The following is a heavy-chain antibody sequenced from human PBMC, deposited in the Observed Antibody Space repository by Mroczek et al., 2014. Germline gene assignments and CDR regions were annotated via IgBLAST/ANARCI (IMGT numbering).Heavy chain of an antibody. Sequence: GKKPGASVKVSCKASGHTFSSEGFTWVRQAPGQGLEWMGWISVYNDNTNYAQKLQGRVTMTTDTSTSTAYMELRSLRSDDTAVYYCARDIMASTRGSFYWGQGTLVTVSS. V-gene: IGHV1-18*01. CDR1: GHTFSSEG. CDR2: ISVYNDNT. CDR3: ARDIMASTRGSFY. J-gene: IGHJ4*02. D-gene: IGHD2-8*01.